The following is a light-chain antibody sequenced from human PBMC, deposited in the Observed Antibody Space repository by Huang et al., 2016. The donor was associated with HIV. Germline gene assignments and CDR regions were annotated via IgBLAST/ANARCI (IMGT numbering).Light chain of an antibody. Sequence: DIEMTQSPSFLSASVGDTVTITCRTSQDIGTYLNWYQQRPGKAPSLLIHVSSTVHRGVPPRFSGGGYGTEFTLTINGLQAEDFAIYYCHQSYTFSSFGRGTRLDIK. CDR2: VSS. CDR1: QDIGTY. CDR3: HQSYTFSS. V-gene: IGKV1-39*01. J-gene: IGKJ5*01.